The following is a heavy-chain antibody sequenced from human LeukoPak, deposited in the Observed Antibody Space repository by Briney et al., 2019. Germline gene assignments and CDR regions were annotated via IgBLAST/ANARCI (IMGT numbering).Heavy chain of an antibody. D-gene: IGHD3-22*01. CDR2: IRGSGGST. CDR1: GFTFSNYA. V-gene: IGHV3-23*01. Sequence: PGGSLRLSCAASGFTFSNYAMSWVRQARARGLAGVSGIRGSGGSTDYAGSVRGRFTISRDNFKNTLYLQMNSLRAEDTAVYYCAKDPHYDSSGYSFDPWGQGTLVTVSS. J-gene: IGHJ5*02. CDR3: AKDPHYDSSGYSFDP.